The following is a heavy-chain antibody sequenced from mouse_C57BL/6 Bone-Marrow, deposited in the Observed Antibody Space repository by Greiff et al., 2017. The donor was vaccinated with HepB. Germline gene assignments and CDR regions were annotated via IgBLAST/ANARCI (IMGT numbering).Heavy chain of an antibody. CDR2: INPSTGGT. CDR1: GYSFTGYY. J-gene: IGHJ1*03. V-gene: IGHV1-42*01. Sequence: EVQLQQSGPELVKPGASVKISCKASGYSFTGYYMNWVKQSPEKSLEWIGEINPSTGGTTYNQKFKAKATLTVDKSSSTAYMQLKSLTSEDSAVYYCARNPPRYFDVWGTGTTVTVSS. CDR3: ARNPPRYFDV.